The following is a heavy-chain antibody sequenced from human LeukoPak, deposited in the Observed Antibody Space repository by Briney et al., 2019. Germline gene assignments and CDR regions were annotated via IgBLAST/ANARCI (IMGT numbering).Heavy chain of an antibody. Sequence: PGGSLRLSCAASGLTFSNYAMDWVRQAPGKGLEWVAVLSSDGSKKYYTDSVKGRFTISRDKSNNTLYLQMNSLRPEDTAVYYCAREVAGGYSSSYIDYWGQGPLVTVSS. D-gene: IGHD6-6*01. J-gene: IGHJ4*02. CDR1: GLTFSNYA. CDR2: LSSDGSKK. CDR3: AREVAGGYSSSYIDY. V-gene: IGHV3-30*04.